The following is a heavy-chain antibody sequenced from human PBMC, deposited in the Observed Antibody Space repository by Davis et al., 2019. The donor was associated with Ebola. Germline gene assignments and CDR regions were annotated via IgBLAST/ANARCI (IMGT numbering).Heavy chain of an antibody. D-gene: IGHD6-19*01. V-gene: IGHV1-2*02. J-gene: IGHJ4*02. CDR2: INPSDGDT. CDR3: ARDRSGGWLDF. CDR1: GYTFTGYY. Sequence: ASVKVSCKTSGYTFTGYYMHWVRQAPGQGLEWMAWINPSDGDTKYAQNFEGRVTMTRDTTISTAYMELSRLISDDSAVYYCARDRSGGWLDFWGQGTLVAVSS.